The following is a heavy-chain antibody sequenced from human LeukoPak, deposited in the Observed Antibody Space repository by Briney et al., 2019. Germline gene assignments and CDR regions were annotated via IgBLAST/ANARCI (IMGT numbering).Heavy chain of an antibody. D-gene: IGHD5-18*01. V-gene: IGHV3-30-3*01. Sequence: GGSLRLSCAASGFTFSSYAMHWVRQAPGKGLEWVAVISYDGSNKYYADSVKGRFTIFRDNSKNTLYLQMNSLRAEDTAVYYCARGPGQLWFFDYWGQGTLVTVSS. CDR3: ARGPGQLWFFDY. J-gene: IGHJ4*02. CDR1: GFTFSSYA. CDR2: ISYDGSNK.